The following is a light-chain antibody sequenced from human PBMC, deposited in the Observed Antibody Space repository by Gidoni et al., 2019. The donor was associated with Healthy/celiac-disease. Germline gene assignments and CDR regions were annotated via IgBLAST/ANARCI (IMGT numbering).Light chain of an antibody. CDR3: QKYNSAPLWT. Sequence: LQITQSPSSLSASVGDRVTITCRAIQGISNYLAWYQQKPGKVPKLLIYAAFTLQSGVPSRFSGSGSGTDFTLTISSLQPEDVATYYCQKYNSAPLWTFGQGTKVEIK. V-gene: IGKV1-27*01. CDR1: QGISNY. CDR2: AAF. J-gene: IGKJ1*01.